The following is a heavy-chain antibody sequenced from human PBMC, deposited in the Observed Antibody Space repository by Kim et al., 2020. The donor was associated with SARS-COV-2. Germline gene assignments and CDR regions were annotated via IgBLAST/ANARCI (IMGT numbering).Heavy chain of an antibody. J-gene: IGHJ6*02. D-gene: IGHD5-12*01. CDR2: ISYDGRNK. CDR3: ARVPQGVGFSGYEFPGMDV. V-gene: IGHV3-30*04. CDR1: GFTFSSYG. Sequence: GGSLRLSCAASGFTFSSYGIHWVRQAPGKGLEWVAVISYDGRNKNYADSVKGRFTVSRDTSKNTVYLQMNSLRVEETAVYQCARVPQGVGFSGYEFPGMDVGGQGNTVTLS.